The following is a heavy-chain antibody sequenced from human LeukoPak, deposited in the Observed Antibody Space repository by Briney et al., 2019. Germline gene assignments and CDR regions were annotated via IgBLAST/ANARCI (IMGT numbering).Heavy chain of an antibody. V-gene: IGHV3-30*04. J-gene: IGHJ3*02. Sequence: GGSLRLSCAASGFTFSTYAMNWVRQAPGKGLEWVAVISDDGRHNYYADSVKGRFTISRDNSKNTLYLQMNSLRAEDTAVYYCAKDRLRFFDAFDIWGQGTMVTVSS. CDR3: AKDRLRFFDAFDI. CDR2: ISDDGRHN. D-gene: IGHD3-3*01. CDR1: GFTFSTYA.